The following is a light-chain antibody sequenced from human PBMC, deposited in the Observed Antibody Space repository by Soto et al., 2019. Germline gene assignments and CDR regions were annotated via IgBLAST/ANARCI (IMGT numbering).Light chain of an antibody. CDR3: QHYGLSSRT. J-gene: IGKJ1*01. Sequence: LTLSGCTMSLTQEERATLSCRPSQSITSSYLAWYQQKPGQAPRLLIYGASSRATGIPDRFSGSGSGTDFTLTISRLEPEDFAVYYCQHYGLSSRTFGQGTNVDIK. CDR1: QSITSSY. CDR2: GAS. V-gene: IGKV3-20*01.